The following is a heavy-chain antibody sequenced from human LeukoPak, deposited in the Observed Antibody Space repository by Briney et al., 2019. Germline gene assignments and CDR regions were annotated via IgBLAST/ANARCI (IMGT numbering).Heavy chain of an antibody. V-gene: IGHV3-48*03. CDR3: AREGSVPTGWSFFDY. D-gene: IGHD3-9*01. J-gene: IGHJ4*02. CDR1: GFTFRSSE. Sequence: GGSLRLSCAASGFTFRSSEMNWVRQAPGKGLEWGSYIGNSGNTMYADSVKGRFTISRDNAKDSVYLQMNSLRAEDPAIYYCAREGSVPTGWSFFDYWGRGALVTVSS. CDR2: IGNSGNTM.